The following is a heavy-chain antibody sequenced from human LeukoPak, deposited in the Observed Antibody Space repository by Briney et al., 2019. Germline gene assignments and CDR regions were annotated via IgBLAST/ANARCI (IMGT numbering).Heavy chain of an antibody. CDR2: INPSGGST. Sequence: ASVKVSCKASGYTFTSYYMHWVRQAPGQGLEWMGTINPSGGSTSYAQKFQGRVTMTRDTSTSTVYMELSSLRSEDTAVYYCARGRIPVAGTKNYFDYWGQGTLVTVSS. CDR3: ARGRIPVAGTKNYFDY. CDR1: GYTFTSYY. V-gene: IGHV1-46*01. D-gene: IGHD6-19*01. J-gene: IGHJ4*02.